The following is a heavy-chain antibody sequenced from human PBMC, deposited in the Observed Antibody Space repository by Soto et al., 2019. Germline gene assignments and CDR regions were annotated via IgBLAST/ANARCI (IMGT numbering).Heavy chain of an antibody. J-gene: IGHJ5*02. CDR1: GGSISSYY. D-gene: IGHD5-18*01. CDR2: ISYTGST. CDR3: GTQRGHCYGYWFDP. Sequence: WDTLSLTCTVSGGSISSYYWNWIRQPPGRGLEWIGYISYTGSTNYTPSLKSRVNISLDTSKNQFSLKVNSMTAADTALYYYGTQRGHCYGYWFDPWGPGTLVTVSS. V-gene: IGHV4-59*01.